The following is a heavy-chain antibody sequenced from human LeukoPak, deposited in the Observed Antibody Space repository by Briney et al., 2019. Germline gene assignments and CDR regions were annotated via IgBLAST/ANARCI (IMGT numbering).Heavy chain of an antibody. Sequence: SETLSLTCAVYGGSFSGYYWSWIRQPPGKGLEWIGSFYYSGSTNYNPSLKSRVTISVDTSKNQLSLKLSSVTAADTAVYYCVYYYGSGSVEYWGQGTLVTVSS. D-gene: IGHD3-10*01. CDR3: VYYYGSGSVEY. V-gene: IGHV4-34*01. J-gene: IGHJ4*02. CDR1: GGSFSGYY. CDR2: FYYSGST.